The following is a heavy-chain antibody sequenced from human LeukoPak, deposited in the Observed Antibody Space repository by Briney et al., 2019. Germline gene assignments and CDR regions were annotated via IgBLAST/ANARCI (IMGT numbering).Heavy chain of an antibody. CDR1: GGTFSSYA. Sequence: SVKVSCKASGGTFSSYAISWVRQAPGQGLEWMGGIIPIFGTANYAQKFQGRVTITADESTSTAYKELSSLRSEDTAVYYCARDRDYYDSSGPSGFDYWGQGTLVTVSS. CDR2: IIPIFGTA. D-gene: IGHD3-22*01. CDR3: ARDRDYYDSSGPSGFDY. J-gene: IGHJ4*02. V-gene: IGHV1-69*13.